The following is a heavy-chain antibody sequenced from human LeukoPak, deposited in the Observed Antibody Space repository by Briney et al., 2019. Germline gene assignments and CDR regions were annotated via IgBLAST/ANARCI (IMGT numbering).Heavy chain of an antibody. CDR2: INSDGSST. J-gene: IGHJ6*02. D-gene: IGHD3-16*01. Sequence: QSGGSLRLSCAASGFTFSSYWMHWVRQAPGKGLVWVSRINSDGSSTSYADSVKGRFTISRDNAKNTLYLQMNSLRAEDTAVYYCANSGVMEYYGMDVWGQGPTVTVSS. CDR1: GFTFSSYW. CDR3: ANSGVMEYYGMDV. V-gene: IGHV3-74*01.